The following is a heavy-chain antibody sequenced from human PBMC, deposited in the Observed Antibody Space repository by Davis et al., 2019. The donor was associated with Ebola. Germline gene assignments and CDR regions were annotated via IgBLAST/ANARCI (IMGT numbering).Heavy chain of an antibody. V-gene: IGHV5-51*01. CDR3: ASLRRTITGMDDGFDI. Sequence: GESLKISCKASGNSFTSHWIGWVRQMRGRGLDWMGIIYTGDSDTRYSPSFRGQITISADKSMKTAFLQWSSLKASDSGMYYCASLRRTITGMDDGFDIWGQGTMVTVSS. J-gene: IGHJ3*02. CDR1: GNSFTSHW. CDR2: IYTGDSDT. D-gene: IGHD2-8*02.